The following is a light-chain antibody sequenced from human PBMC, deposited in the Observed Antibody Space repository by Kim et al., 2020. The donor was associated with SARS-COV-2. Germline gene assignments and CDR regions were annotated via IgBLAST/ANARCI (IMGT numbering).Light chain of an antibody. V-gene: IGKV1-39*01. CDR2: AAS. CDR3: QQSDSNPPA. J-gene: IGKJ2*01. CDR1: KSIRRY. Sequence: FASVGDRVTVTCRASKSIRRYLDWYQQKPGKAPKLLISAASNLESGVPSRFSGGGSGTEFTLTISSLQPEDFATYYCQQSDSNPPAFGQGTKLEI.